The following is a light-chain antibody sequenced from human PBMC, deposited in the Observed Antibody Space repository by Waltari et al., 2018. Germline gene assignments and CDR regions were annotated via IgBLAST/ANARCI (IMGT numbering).Light chain of an antibody. Sequence: SYELTQPPSVSVSPGQTASITCSGDKLGNKYACWYPQKPGQSPDLVIYQDTKRPSGIPERFSGSNSGNTATLTISGTQTMDEADYYCQAWDSSTARYVFGTGTKVTVL. CDR1: KLGNKY. V-gene: IGLV3-1*01. J-gene: IGLJ1*01. CDR2: QDT. CDR3: QAWDSSTARYV.